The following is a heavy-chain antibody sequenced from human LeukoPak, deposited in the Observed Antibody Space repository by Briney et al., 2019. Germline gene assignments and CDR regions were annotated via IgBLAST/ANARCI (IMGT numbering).Heavy chain of an antibody. V-gene: IGHV3-11*01. CDR1: GFTFSDYY. CDR2: ISSSGSTI. CDR3: ARLRSSSFYYYYMDV. J-gene: IGHJ6*03. Sequence: AGGSLRLSCAASGFTFSDYYMSWIRQAPGKGLEWVSYISSSGSTIYYSDSVKGRFTISRDNAKNLLYLQMNSLRAEDTAVYYCARLRSSSFYYYYMDVWGKGTTVTVSS. D-gene: IGHD6-6*01.